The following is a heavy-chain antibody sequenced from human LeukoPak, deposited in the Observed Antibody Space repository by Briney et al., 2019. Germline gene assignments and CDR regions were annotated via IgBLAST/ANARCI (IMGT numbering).Heavy chain of an antibody. J-gene: IGHJ6*03. CDR2: IYYTGST. V-gene: IGHV4-59*12. D-gene: IGHD6-13*01. CDR1: GGSIRSNY. Sequence: PSETLSLTCTVSGGSIRSNYWGWIRQPPGKGLEFIGHIYYTGSTNYNPSLKSRVTISVDTSKNQFSLKLSSVTAADTAVYYCAREGSGSSWFQNYYYYYYMDVWGKGTTVTVSS. CDR3: AREGSGSSWFQNYYYYYYMDV.